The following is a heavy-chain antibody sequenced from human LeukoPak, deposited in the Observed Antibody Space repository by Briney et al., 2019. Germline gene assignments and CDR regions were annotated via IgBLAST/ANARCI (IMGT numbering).Heavy chain of an antibody. Sequence: PSETLSLTCTVSGGSISGGTYYWGWFRQPPGKGLEWIGTIYYSGSTYYNPSLKSRVTISVDTSKNQFSLRLTSMIAADTAVYFCARPSTSFLYFDYWGQGTLVTVSS. CDR2: IYYSGST. J-gene: IGHJ4*02. CDR1: GGSISGGTYY. D-gene: IGHD2/OR15-2a*01. CDR3: ARPSTSFLYFDY. V-gene: IGHV4-39*01.